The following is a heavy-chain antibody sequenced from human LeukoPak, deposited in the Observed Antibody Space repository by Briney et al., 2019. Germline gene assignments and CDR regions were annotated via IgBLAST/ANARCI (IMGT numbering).Heavy chain of an antibody. J-gene: IGHJ4*02. D-gene: IGHD1-1*01. CDR3: ASNWSDFDY. Sequence: PSETLSLTCTVSGYSITTGHYWGWIRQPPGRGLEWIGSIYHGETTYYNPSLKTRLTISLDTSKNQFSLKLSSVTAADTAVYYCASNWSDFDYWGQGILVTVSS. CDR1: GYSITTGHY. CDR2: IYHGETT. V-gene: IGHV4-38-2*02.